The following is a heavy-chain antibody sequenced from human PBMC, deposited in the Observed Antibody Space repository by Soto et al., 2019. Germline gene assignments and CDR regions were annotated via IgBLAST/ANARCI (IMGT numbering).Heavy chain of an antibody. D-gene: IGHD3-10*01. V-gene: IGHV4-59*01. CDR1: GGFMSEYF. J-gene: IGHJ4*02. Sequence: SETLSLTCSVSGGFMSEYFWSWIRQSPGKGLEWIGYIYYLGSTDYNPSLKSRVTISVDTSKRQFSLRLTSVTAADTAVYYCARDGYDGSGSPYPAYWGPGTQVTVS. CDR3: ARDGYDGSGSPYPAY. CDR2: IYYLGST.